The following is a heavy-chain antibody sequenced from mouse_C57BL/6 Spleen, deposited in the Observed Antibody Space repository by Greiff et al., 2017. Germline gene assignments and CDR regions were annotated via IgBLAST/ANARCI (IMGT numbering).Heavy chain of an antibody. D-gene: IGHD1-1*01. J-gene: IGHJ2*01. CDR1: GYTFASYD. CDR3: AREEDYCGSSYPY. V-gene: IGHV1-85*01. Sequence: QVQLQQSGPELVKPGASVKLSCKASGYTFASYDINWVKQRPGQGLEWIGWIYPRDGSTKYNEKFKGKATLTVDTSSSTAYMELHSLTSEDSAVYFCAREEDYCGSSYPYWGQGTTLTVSS. CDR2: IYPRDGST.